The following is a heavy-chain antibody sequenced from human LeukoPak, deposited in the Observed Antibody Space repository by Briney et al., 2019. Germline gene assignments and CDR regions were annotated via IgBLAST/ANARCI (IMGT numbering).Heavy chain of an antibody. CDR3: ARDRKGTYYYDSSGYYGMDV. V-gene: IGHV3-33*01. Sequence: PGRSLRLSCAASGFTFSSYGMHWVRQAPGKGLEWVAVIWYDGSNKYYADSVKGRFTISRDNSKNTLHLQMNSLRAEDTAVYYCARDRKGTYYYDSSGYYGMDVWGQGTTVTVSS. CDR1: GFTFSSYG. D-gene: IGHD3-22*01. CDR2: IWYDGSNK. J-gene: IGHJ6*02.